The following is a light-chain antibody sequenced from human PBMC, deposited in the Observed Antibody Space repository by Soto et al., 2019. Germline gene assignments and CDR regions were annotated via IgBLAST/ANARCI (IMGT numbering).Light chain of an antibody. CDR3: QQSSTSTPWT. CDR2: RAS. Sequence: DIQMTQSPSSLSASVGDRVTISCRASQIISTYLNWYQQKPGTAPRLLISRASSVKSGVPPRFSGSGSGRDFTLTISSLRHEDIATYFCQQSSTSTPWTFGQGTKVEVK. J-gene: IGKJ1*01. CDR1: QIISTY. V-gene: IGKV1-39*01.